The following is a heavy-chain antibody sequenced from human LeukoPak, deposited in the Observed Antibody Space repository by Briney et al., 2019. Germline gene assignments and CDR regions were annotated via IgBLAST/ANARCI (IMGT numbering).Heavy chain of an antibody. CDR1: GDSVSNNSAA. Sequence: SQTLSLTCAISGDSVSNNSAAWTWIRQSPSRGLEWLGRTYYRSKWYNDYAVSVKSRITINPDTSKNQFSLQLNSVTPEDTAVYYCARAGITAAGPFVYWGQGTLVTVSS. D-gene: IGHD6-13*01. J-gene: IGHJ4*02. CDR2: TYYRSKWYN. CDR3: ARAGITAAGPFVY. V-gene: IGHV6-1*01.